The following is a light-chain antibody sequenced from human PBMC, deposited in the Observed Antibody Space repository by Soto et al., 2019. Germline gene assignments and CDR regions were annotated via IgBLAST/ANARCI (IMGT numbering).Light chain of an antibody. CDR2: DAS. V-gene: IGKV1-5*01. CDR1: QSISSW. J-gene: IGKJ3*01. Sequence: DIQMTQSLSTLSASVGDRVTITCRASQSISSWLAWYQQKPGKAPKLLIYDASSLESGVPSRFSGSGSGTDFTLTITSLQPDDLATYYCQQYKSYSQFTFGPGTKLEIK. CDR3: QQYKSYSQFT.